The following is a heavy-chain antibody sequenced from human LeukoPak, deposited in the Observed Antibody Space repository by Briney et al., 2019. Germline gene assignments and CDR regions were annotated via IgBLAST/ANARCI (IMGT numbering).Heavy chain of an antibody. J-gene: IGHJ4*02. Sequence: GGSLRLSCAASGFTFSSYSMNWVRQAPGKGLEWVSYISSSSSTIYYADSVKGRFTISRDNAKNSLHLQMNSLRDEDTAVYYCARDVLWAVEYFDYWGQGTLVTVSS. CDR1: GFTFSSYS. D-gene: IGHD6-19*01. V-gene: IGHV3-48*02. CDR3: ARDVLWAVEYFDY. CDR2: ISSSSSTI.